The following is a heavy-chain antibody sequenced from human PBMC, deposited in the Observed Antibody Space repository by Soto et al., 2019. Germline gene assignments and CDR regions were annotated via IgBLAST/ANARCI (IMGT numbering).Heavy chain of an antibody. D-gene: IGHD3-10*01. Sequence: EVQLLESGGGLVQPGGSLRLSCAASGFTFSSYAMSWVRQAPGKGLEWVSAISGSGVGTYYADSVKGRFTISRDNSKNTCFLQMNSLRAGDTAVYYCARGASRFHLPFAYWGLGTLVPVSS. CDR2: ISGSGVGT. CDR3: ARGASRFHLPFAY. V-gene: IGHV3-23*01. J-gene: IGHJ4*02. CDR1: GFTFSSYA.